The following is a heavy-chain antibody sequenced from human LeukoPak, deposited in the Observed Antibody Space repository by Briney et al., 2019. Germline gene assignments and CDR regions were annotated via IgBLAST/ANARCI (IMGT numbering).Heavy chain of an antibody. V-gene: IGHV3-23*01. J-gene: IGHJ4*02. Sequence: GGSLRLSCAASGFTFDDYGMSWVRQAPGKGPEWVSGISGSGGKTYYADSVKGRFTISRDNSKNTLYLQMNSLRAEDTAIYYCAKFSGSSGYYEDFDYWGQGALVTVSS. D-gene: IGHD3-22*01. CDR2: ISGSGGKT. CDR3: AKFSGSSGYYEDFDY. CDR1: GFTFDDYG.